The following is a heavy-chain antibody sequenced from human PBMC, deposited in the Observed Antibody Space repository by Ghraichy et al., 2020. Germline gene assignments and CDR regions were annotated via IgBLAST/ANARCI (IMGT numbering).Heavy chain of an antibody. CDR2: IYYSGST. CDR3: ARAGVTIGYYYGMDV. Sequence: SETLSLTCTVSGGSISSYYWSWIRQPPGKGLEWIGYIYYSGSTNYNPSLKSRVTISVDTSKNQFSLKLSSVTAADTAVYYCARAGVTIGYYYGMDVWVQGTTVTVSS. J-gene: IGHJ6*02. V-gene: IGHV4-59*01. D-gene: IGHD4-17*01. CDR1: GGSISSYY.